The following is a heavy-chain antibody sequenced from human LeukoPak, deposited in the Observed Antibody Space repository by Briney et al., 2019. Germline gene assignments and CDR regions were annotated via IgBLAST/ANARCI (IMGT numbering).Heavy chain of an antibody. CDR3: ARSMTTVTPLDY. Sequence: GESLKISCKVSGYIFSNYWIGWVRQMPGKGLEWMGIIYPGDSDSRYSSSFQGQVTLSVDKSINTAYLQWSSLKASDTAMYYCARSMTTVTPLDYWGQGTLVTVSS. J-gene: IGHJ4*02. V-gene: IGHV5-51*01. CDR1: GYIFSNYW. D-gene: IGHD4-17*01. CDR2: IYPGDSDS.